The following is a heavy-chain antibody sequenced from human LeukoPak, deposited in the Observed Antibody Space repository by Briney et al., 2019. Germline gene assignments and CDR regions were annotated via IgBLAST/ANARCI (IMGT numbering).Heavy chain of an antibody. CDR2: ISSSSSTI. V-gene: IGHV3-48*01. Sequence: GGSLRLSCAASGFTFSSYAMHWVRQAPGKGLEWVSYISSSSSTIYYADSVKGRFTISRDNAKNSLYLQMNSLRAEDTAVYYCARDRGWELLHPLVFDYWGQGTLVTVSS. CDR1: GFTFSSYA. D-gene: IGHD1-26*01. CDR3: ARDRGWELLHPLVFDY. J-gene: IGHJ4*02.